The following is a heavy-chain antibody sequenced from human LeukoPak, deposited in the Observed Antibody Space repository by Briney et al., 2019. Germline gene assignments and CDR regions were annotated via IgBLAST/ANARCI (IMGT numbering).Heavy chain of an antibody. CDR1: GYTFTDSY. D-gene: IGHD5-18*01. V-gene: IGHV1-2*02. J-gene: IGHJ4*02. CDR2: IFPRNGDT. Sequence: ASVKVSCKASGYTFTDSYFYWLRQAPGQGLEWVGWIFPRNGDTNYAQKFQDRVTLTRDTSISTAYMELSRLTSDDTAIYYCARDGDSPMVDFDYWGQGTLVTVSS. CDR3: ARDGDSPMVDFDY.